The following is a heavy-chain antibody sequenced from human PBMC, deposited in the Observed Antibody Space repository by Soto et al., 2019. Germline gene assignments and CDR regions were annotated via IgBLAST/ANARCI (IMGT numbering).Heavy chain of an antibody. CDR1: GYTFTSYG. V-gene: IGHV1-18*01. CDR2: ISAYNGNT. J-gene: IGHJ5*02. D-gene: IGHD2-8*01. CDR3: ARDLETYCTNGVCYTLGWFDP. Sequence: ASVKVSCKASGYTFTSYGISWVRQAPGQGLEWIGWISAYNGNTNYAQKLQGRVTMTTDTSTSTAYMELRSLRSDDTAVYYCARDLETYCTNGVCYTLGWFDPWGQGTLVTVSS.